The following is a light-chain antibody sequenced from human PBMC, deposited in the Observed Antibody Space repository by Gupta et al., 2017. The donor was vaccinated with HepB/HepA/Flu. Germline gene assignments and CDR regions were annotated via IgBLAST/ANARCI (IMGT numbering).Light chain of an antibody. CDR2: GDS. Sequence: SYVLTQTPSVSVAPGQTASISCGGNNIGSKSVHWYQQKPGQAPVVVIYGDSDRPSGIPERFCGSNSGNMATLTITRVADGDEADYYCQVWHATPDHVVFGGGTKLTVL. J-gene: IGLJ3*02. V-gene: IGLV3-21*02. CDR3: QVWHATPDHVV. CDR1: NIGSKS.